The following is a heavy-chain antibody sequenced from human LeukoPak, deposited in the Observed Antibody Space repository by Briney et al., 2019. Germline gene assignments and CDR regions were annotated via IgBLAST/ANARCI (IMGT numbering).Heavy chain of an antibody. CDR3: AKGDLVATTYYYGMDV. V-gene: IGHV3-23*01. D-gene: IGHD5-12*01. CDR1: GFTFSSYA. J-gene: IGHJ6*04. CDR2: ISGSGGST. Sequence: GGSLRLSCAASGFTFSSYAMSWVRQAPGKGLEWVSAISGSGGSTYYADSVKGRFTISRDNSKNTLYLQMNSLRAEDTAVYYCAKGDLVATTYYYGMDVWGKGTTVTVS.